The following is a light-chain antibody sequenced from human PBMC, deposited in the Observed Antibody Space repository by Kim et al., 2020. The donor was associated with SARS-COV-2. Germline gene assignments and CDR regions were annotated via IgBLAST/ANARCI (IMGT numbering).Light chain of an antibody. J-gene: IGKJ1*01. Sequence: EIVLTQSPGTLSLSPGERATLSCRASQSVSSSYLAWYQQKPGQAPRLLIYGASSRATGIPDRFSGSGSVTDFTLTISRLEPEDFAVYYCQQYGSSPRTFGQWTKVDIK. CDR1: QSVSSSY. CDR3: QQYGSSPRT. V-gene: IGKV3-20*01. CDR2: GAS.